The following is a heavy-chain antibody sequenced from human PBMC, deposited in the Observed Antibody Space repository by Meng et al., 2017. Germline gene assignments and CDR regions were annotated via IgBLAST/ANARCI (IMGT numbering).Heavy chain of an antibody. V-gene: IGHV1-2*06. J-gene: IGHJ4*02. CDR1: GYTFTGYY. D-gene: IGHD3-16*01. Sequence: VRLVQSGAEGKSPGASVKVSCKASGYTFTGYYMHWVRQAPGQGLEWMGRINPNSGGTNYAQKFQGRVTMTRDTSISTAYMELNRLRSDDTAVYYCARSERYVLGFDYWGQGTLVTVSS. CDR3: ARSERYVLGFDY. CDR2: INPNSGGT.